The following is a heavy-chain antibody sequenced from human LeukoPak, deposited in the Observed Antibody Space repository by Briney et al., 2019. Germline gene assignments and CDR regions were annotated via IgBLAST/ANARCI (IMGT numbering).Heavy chain of an antibody. D-gene: IGHD3-16*02. J-gene: IGHJ4*02. CDR1: GFTFSGFG. CDR3: ARLYVWGSYRYFDY. CDR2: VSYDGSKK. Sequence: AGGSLRLSCAASGFTFSGFGMHWVRRAPGKGLEWVAVVSYDGSKKFYADSVKGRFTISRDNSKNTLYLQMNSLRAEDTAVYYCARLYVWGSYRYFDYWGQGTLVTVSS. V-gene: IGHV3-33*05.